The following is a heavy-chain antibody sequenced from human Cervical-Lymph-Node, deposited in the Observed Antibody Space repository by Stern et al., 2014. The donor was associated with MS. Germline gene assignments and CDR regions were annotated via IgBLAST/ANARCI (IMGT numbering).Heavy chain of an antibody. D-gene: IGHD3-16*01. V-gene: IGHV1-46*01. Sequence: QVQLVQSGPEVKKPGASVMVSCKTSGYTFTNYYIHWVRQAPGQGLEWMGIINPNGSGTASAQKFQGRLTMTRDTSTATYYMRLITLTSEDTAMYYCTRAVGGVGREWGQGTLVFVSS. CDR1: GYTFTNYY. CDR2: INPNGSGT. CDR3: TRAVGGVGRE. J-gene: IGHJ4*02.